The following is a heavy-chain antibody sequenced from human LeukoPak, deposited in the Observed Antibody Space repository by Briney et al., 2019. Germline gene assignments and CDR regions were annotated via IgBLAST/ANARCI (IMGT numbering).Heavy chain of an antibody. D-gene: IGHD3-3*01. V-gene: IGHV3-30*02. CDR3: AKSFGVVIDYYYYMDV. Sequence: GGSLRLSCAASGFTFSSYGMHWVRQAPGKGLEWVAFIRYDGSNKYYADSVKGRFTISRDNSKNTLYLQMNSLRDEDTAVYYCAKSFGVVIDYYYYMDVWGKGTTVTVSS. CDR2: IRYDGSNK. J-gene: IGHJ6*03. CDR1: GFTFSSYG.